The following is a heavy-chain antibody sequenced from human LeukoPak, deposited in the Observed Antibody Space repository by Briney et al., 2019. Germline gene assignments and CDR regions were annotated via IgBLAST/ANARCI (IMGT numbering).Heavy chain of an antibody. J-gene: IGHJ1*01. Sequence: HPGGSLRLSCAASGFTFSSYAMTWVRQAPGKGLEWVAVISYDGSNKYYADSVKGRFTISRDNSKNTLYLQMNSLRAEDTAVYYCANGYPSARPTEYFQHWGQGTLVTVSS. D-gene: IGHD6-6*01. V-gene: IGHV3-30-3*01. CDR3: ANGYPSARPTEYFQH. CDR2: ISYDGSNK. CDR1: GFTFSSYA.